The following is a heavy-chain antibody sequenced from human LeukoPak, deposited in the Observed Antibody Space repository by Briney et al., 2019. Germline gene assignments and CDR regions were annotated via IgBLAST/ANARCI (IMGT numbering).Heavy chain of an antibody. CDR2: TYYRSKWYN. Sequence: SQTLSLTCAISGDSVSSNSAAWNWIRQSPSRGLEWLGRTYYRSKWYNDYAVSVKSRITINPDTSKNQFSLQLNSVTAADTAVYYCASRFERVRSGSYYNVDYYYMDVWGKGTTVTVSS. D-gene: IGHD3-10*01. J-gene: IGHJ6*03. CDR3: ASRFERVRSGSYYNVDYYYMDV. CDR1: GDSVSSNSAA. V-gene: IGHV6-1*01.